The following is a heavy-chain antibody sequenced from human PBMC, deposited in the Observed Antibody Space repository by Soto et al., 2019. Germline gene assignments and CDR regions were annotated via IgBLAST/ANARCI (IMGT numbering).Heavy chain of an antibody. CDR1: GYTFTSYG. V-gene: IGHV1-18*01. CDR3: ARVWFGELRGDDAFDI. J-gene: IGHJ3*02. D-gene: IGHD3-10*01. CDR2: ISAYNGNT. Sequence: GASVKVSCKASGYTFTSYGISWVRQAPGQGLEWMGWISAYNGNTNYAQKLQGRVTMTTDTSTSTAYMELRSLRSDDTAVYYCARVWFGELRGDDAFDIWDQGPMVTVSS.